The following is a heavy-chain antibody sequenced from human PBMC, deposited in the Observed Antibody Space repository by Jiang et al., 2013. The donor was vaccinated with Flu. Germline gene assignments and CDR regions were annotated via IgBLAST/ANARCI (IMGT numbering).Heavy chain of an antibody. CDR1: GFTFGDFA. CDR3: TKMDGHPLSSYSFDY. J-gene: IGHJ4*02. Sequence: VQLLESGGGLVQPGGSLRLSCAASGFTFGDFAMSWVRQAPGKGLEWVLGIFGPGYPINSASSDYADSVKGRFTISRDNARNTLFLQMNNLRVEDTGLYYCTKMDGHPLSSYSFDYWGQGVLVIVSS. CDR2: IFGPGYPINSASS. V-gene: IGHV3-23*01. D-gene: IGHD5-24*01.